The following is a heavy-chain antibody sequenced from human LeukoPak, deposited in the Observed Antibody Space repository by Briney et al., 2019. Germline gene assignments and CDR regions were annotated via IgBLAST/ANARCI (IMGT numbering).Heavy chain of an antibody. V-gene: IGHV1-69*05. Sequence: SVKVSCKASGGTFSSYAISWVRQAPGQGLEWMGGIIPIFGTANYAQKFQGRVTITTDESTSTAYMELSSLRSEDTAVYYCARGAQLLAPNYYYYYYMDVWGKGTTVTVSS. CDR1: GGTFSSYA. D-gene: IGHD2-2*01. CDR2: IIPIFGTA. J-gene: IGHJ6*03. CDR3: ARGAQLLAPNYYYYYYMDV.